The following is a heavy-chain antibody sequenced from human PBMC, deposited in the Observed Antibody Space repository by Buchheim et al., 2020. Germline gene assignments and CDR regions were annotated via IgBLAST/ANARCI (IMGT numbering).Heavy chain of an antibody. CDR3: ARDPRTTVTTNDWYFDL. Sequence: QVQLVQSGAEVKKPGASVKVSCKASGYTFTSYYMHWVRQAPGQGLEWMGIINPSGGSTSYAQKFQGRVTMTRDTSTRNVYMELSSLRSEDTAVYYCARDPRTTVTTNDWYFDLWGRGTL. CDR2: INPSGGST. CDR1: GYTFTSYY. D-gene: IGHD4-17*01. J-gene: IGHJ2*01. V-gene: IGHV1-46*03.